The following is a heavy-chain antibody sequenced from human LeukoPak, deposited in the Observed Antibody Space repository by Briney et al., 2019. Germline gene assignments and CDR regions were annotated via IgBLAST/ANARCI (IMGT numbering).Heavy chain of an antibody. CDR2: IKQDGSEK. D-gene: IGHD2-15*01. J-gene: IGHJ4*02. V-gene: IGHV3-7*01. CDR3: ARYKDIVASAYYFDY. Sequence: GGSLRLSCAASGFTFSSYWMSWVRQAPGKGLEWVANIKQDGSEKYYVDSVEGRFTISRDNAKNSLYLQMNSLRAEDTAVYYCARYKDIVASAYYFDYWGQGTLVTVSS. CDR1: GFTFSSYW.